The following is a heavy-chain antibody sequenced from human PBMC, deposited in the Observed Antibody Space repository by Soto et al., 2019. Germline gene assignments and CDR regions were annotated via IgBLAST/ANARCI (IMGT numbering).Heavy chain of an antibody. CDR2: ISYDGSNK. Sequence: PGGSLRLSCAASGFTFTRYWMTWVRQAPGKGLEWVAVISYDGSNKYYADSVKGRFTISRDNSKNTLYLQMNSLRAEDTAVYYCARACSRFGDYDNLFDPCGQGTLVTVAS. V-gene: IGHV3-30-3*01. CDR1: GFTFTRYW. CDR3: ARACSRFGDYDNLFDP. J-gene: IGHJ5*02. D-gene: IGHD3-10*01.